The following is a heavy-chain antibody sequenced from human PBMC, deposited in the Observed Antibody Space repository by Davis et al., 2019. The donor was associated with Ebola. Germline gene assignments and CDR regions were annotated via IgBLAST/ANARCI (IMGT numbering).Heavy chain of an antibody. CDR1: GFTFSSYA. Sequence: GESLKISCAASGFTFSSYAMSWVRQAPGKGLEWFSVIYSGGSTYYADSVKGRFTISRDNSKNTLYLQMNSLRAEDTAVYYCAAVTGYYYYGMDVWGQGTTVTVSS. CDR2: IYSGGST. CDR3: AAVTGYYYYGMDV. D-gene: IGHD4-11*01. J-gene: IGHJ6*02. V-gene: IGHV3-53*01.